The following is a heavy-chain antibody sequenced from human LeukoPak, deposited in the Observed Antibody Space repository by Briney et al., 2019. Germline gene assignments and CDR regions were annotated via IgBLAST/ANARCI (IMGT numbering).Heavy chain of an antibody. CDR1: GYTFTSYY. D-gene: IGHD4-17*01. J-gene: IGHJ3*02. CDR3: AKDRTDYGDKGGGAFDI. Sequence: ASVKVSCKASGYTFTSYYMHWVRQAPGQGLEWMGIINPSGGSTSYAQKFQGRVTMTRDTSTSTVYMELSSLRAEDTAVYYCAKDRTDYGDKGGGAFDIWGQGTMVTVSS. CDR2: INPSGGST. V-gene: IGHV1-46*01.